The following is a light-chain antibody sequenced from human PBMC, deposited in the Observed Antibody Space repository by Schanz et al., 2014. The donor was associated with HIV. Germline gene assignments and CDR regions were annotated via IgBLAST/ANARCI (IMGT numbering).Light chain of an antibody. CDR1: RRDVGGYNL. CDR3: CSYAGSSTVV. CDR2: EVS. Sequence: QSALTQPASVSGSPGQSITISCTGTRRDVGGYNLLSWYQQHPGNAPKLMIYEVSKRPSGVSNRFSGSKSGNTASLTISGLQAEDEADYYCCSYAGSSTVVFGGGTKLTVL. J-gene: IGLJ2*01. V-gene: IGLV2-23*02.